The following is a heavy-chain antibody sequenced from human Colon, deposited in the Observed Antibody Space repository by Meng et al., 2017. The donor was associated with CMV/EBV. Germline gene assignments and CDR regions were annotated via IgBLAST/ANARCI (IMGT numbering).Heavy chain of an antibody. V-gene: IGHV4-34*01. CDR3: ARGGYCSSTSCYSSWCDP. CDR2: INHSGST. J-gene: IGHJ5*02. D-gene: IGHD2-2*02. CDR1: GGSFSGYY. Sequence: GSLRLSCAVYGGSFSGYYRSWIRQPPGKGLEWIGEINHSGSTNYNPSLKSRVTISLDTSKNQFSLKLSSVTAADTAVYYCARGGYCSSTSCYSSWCDPWGQGTLVTVSS.